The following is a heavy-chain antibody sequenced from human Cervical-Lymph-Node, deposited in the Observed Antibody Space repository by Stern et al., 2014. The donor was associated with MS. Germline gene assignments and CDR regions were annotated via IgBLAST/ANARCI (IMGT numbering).Heavy chain of an antibody. CDR3: ARGGRYSVSYEGGFDY. V-gene: IGHV1-46*01. D-gene: IGHD1-26*01. Sequence: VQLVQSGAEVKKPGASVKVSCKASGYTFTSYYIDWVRQAPGQGLEWMGIINPSGGSTSYAQKFQGRVTMTRATSTSTVYMELSSLRSEDTAVYYCARGGRYSVSYEGGFDYWGQGTLVTVSS. CDR1: GYTFTSYY. CDR2: INPSGGST. J-gene: IGHJ4*02.